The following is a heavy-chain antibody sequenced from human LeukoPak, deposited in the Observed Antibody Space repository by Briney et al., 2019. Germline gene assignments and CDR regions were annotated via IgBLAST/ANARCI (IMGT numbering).Heavy chain of an antibody. V-gene: IGHV1-69*04. D-gene: IGHD2-2*01. J-gene: IGHJ4*02. CDR1: GGTFSSYT. CDR2: IIPILGIA. CDR3: ARDGRYCSSTSCYQVY. Sequence: ASVKVSCKASGGTFSSYTISWVRQAPGQGLEWVGRIIPILGIANCAQKFQGRVTITADKSTSTAYMELSSLRSEDTAVYYCARDGRYCSSTSCYQVYWGQGTLVTVSS.